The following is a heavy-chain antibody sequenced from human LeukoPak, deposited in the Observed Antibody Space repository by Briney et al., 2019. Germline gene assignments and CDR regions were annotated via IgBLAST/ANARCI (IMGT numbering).Heavy chain of an antibody. Sequence: SETLSLTCTVSGGSISSGGYYWSWIRQPAGKGLEWIGRIYTSGSTNYNPSLKSRVTMSVDTSKNQFSLKLSSVTAADTAVYYCARAERGIAAGSKRGTYNWFDPWGQGTLVTVSS. CDR2: IYTSGST. D-gene: IGHD6-13*01. J-gene: IGHJ5*02. V-gene: IGHV4-61*02. CDR3: ARAERGIAAGSKRGTYNWFDP. CDR1: GGSISSGGYY.